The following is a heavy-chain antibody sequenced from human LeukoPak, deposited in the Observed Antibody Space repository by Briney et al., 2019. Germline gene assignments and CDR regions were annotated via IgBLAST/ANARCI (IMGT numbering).Heavy chain of an antibody. D-gene: IGHD3-9*01. CDR2: ISAYNGNT. CDR3: ARAGSILTGSLVFDL. V-gene: IGHV1-18*04. J-gene: IGHJ4*02. CDR1: GYTFTSYG. Sequence: ASVKVSCKASGYTFTSYGISWVRQAPGQGLEWMGWISAYNGNTNYAQKLQGRVTMTTDTSTSTAYMELTSLRSDDTAVYYCARAGSILTGSLVFDLGGQGTLVTVSS.